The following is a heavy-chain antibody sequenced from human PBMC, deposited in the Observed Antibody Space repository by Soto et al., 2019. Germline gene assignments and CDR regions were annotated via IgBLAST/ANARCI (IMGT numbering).Heavy chain of an antibody. V-gene: IGHV3-13*01. CDR3: ARGTRFWGTKIAVAGQHAFDI. CDR2: IGTAGDT. J-gene: IGHJ3*02. CDR1: GFTFSSYD. Sequence: EVQLVESGGGLVQPGGSLRLSCAASGFTFSSYDMHWVRQATGKGLEWVSAIGTAGDTYYPGSVKGRFTISRGNAKNSLYLQMNSLRAGDTAVYYCARGTRFWGTKIAVAGQHAFDIWGQGTMVTVSS. D-gene: IGHD6-19*01.